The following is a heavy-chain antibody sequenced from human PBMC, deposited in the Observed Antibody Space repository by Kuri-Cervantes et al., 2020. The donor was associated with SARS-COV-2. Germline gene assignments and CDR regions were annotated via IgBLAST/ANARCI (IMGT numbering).Heavy chain of an antibody. CDR1: GYTFTSCG. Sequence: GGSLRLSCKASGYTFTSCGISWVRQAPGQGLEWMGWISAYNGNTNYAQKLQGRVTMTTDTSTSTAYMELRSLRSDDTAVYYCAGVDLWFGELYLDYWGQGTLVTVSS. CDR3: AGVDLWFGELYLDY. V-gene: IGHV1-18*01. D-gene: IGHD3-10*01. J-gene: IGHJ4*02. CDR2: ISAYNGNT.